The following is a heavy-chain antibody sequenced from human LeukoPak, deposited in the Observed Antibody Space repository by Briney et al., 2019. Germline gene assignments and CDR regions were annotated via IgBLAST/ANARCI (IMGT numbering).Heavy chain of an antibody. J-gene: IGHJ4*02. CDR2: ISSSSSTI. V-gene: IGHV3-48*01. CDR1: GFTFSSYA. Sequence: GGSLRLSCAASGFTFSSYAMSWVRQAPGKGLEWVSYISSSSSTIYYADSVKGRFTISRDNAKNSLYLQMNSLRAEDTAVYYCARDSIVVVPAPDYWGQGTLVTVSS. CDR3: ARDSIVVVPAPDY. D-gene: IGHD2-2*01.